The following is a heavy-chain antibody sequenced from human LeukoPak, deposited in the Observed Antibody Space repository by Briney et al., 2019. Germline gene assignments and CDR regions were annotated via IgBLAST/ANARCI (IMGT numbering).Heavy chain of an antibody. CDR3: ARPYYYDSRGYYYPLGY. V-gene: IGHV1-3*01. Sequence: ASVKVSCKASGYTFTSYAMHWVRQAPGQRLEWMGWINAGNGNTKYSQKFQGRVTITRDTSASTAYMELSSLRSEDTAVYYCARPYYYDSRGYYYPLGYWGQGTLVTVSS. CDR1: GYTFTSYA. J-gene: IGHJ4*02. D-gene: IGHD3-22*01. CDR2: INAGNGNT.